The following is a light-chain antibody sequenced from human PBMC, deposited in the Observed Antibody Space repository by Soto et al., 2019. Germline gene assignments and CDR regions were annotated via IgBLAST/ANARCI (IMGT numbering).Light chain of an antibody. J-gene: IGLJ2*01. CDR2: STD. CDR3: LLYYGGAVV. V-gene: IGLV7-43*01. Sequence: QAVVTQDPSLTVSPGGTVTLTCASSTGRVTSGHYPNWLQQKPGQAPRALISSTDTRHSWTPARFSGCLLGGKAALTLSGVQPEDEADYYCLLYYGGAVVFGGGTKLT. CDR1: TGRVTSGHY.